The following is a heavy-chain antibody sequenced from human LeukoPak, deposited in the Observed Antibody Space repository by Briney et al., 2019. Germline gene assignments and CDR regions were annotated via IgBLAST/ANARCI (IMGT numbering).Heavy chain of an antibody. J-gene: IGHJ3*02. D-gene: IGHD3-3*01. V-gene: IGHV1-24*01. CDR1: GYTLTELS. CDR3: ATRRITIFGVVKEDAFDI. CDR2: LDPEDGET. Sequence: ASVTVSCKVSGYTLTELSMHWVRQAPGKGLEWMGGLDPEDGETIYAQKFQGRVTMTEDTSTDTAYMELSSLRSEDTAVYYCATRRITIFGVVKEDAFDIWGQGTMVTVSS.